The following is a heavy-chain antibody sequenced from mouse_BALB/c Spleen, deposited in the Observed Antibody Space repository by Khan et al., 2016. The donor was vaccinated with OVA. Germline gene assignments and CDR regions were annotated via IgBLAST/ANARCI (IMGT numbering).Heavy chain of an antibody. CDR1: GYSFTGYF. J-gene: IGHJ2*01. Sequence: EVQLQQSGPELVKPGASVKISCKASGYSFTGYFMNWVMQSHGKSLEWIGRINPHIGETLYNQKFKDKATLTVDESSSTAHMELRSLASEDSAVYYCTRIYRSDFDYWCQGTTLTVSS. V-gene: IGHV1-20*02. CDR3: TRIYRSDFDY. D-gene: IGHD1-1*01. CDR2: INPHIGET.